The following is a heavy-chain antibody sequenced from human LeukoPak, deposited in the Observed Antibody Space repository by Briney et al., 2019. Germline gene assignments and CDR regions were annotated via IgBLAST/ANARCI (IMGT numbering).Heavy chain of an antibody. D-gene: IGHD2-8*01. CDR3: AKEYCSNSVCHSLDY. J-gene: IGHJ4*02. Sequence: QPGGSLRLSCAASGFTFSSSGMHWVRQAPGKGLEWVAVISYDGSNKYYADSVKGRFTFSRDNSKNTLCLQMNSLRAEDTAVYYCAKEYCSNSVCHSLDYWGQGTLVTVSS. V-gene: IGHV3-30*18. CDR2: ISYDGSNK. CDR1: GFTFSSSG.